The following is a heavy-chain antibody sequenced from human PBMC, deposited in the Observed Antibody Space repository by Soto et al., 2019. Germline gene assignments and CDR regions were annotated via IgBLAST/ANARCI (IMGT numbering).Heavy chain of an antibody. Sequence: PGGSLRLSCAASGFTFANYAMGWVRQAPGKGLEWVSGIVPSGGRTFYADSAKGRFTISRDNSNNTLYLQMSSLRAEDTAMYYCVKDLEVLSTIFDPWGQGTLVTVSS. CDR2: IVPSGGRT. V-gene: IGHV3-23*01. CDR3: VKDLEVLSTIFDP. J-gene: IGHJ5*02. CDR1: GFTFANYA. D-gene: IGHD3-9*01.